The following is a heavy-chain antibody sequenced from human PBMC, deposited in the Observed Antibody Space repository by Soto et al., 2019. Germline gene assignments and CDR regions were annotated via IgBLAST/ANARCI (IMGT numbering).Heavy chain of an antibody. Sequence: QVQLQQWGAGLLKPSETLSLTCAVYSGSFSGYYWSWIRQPPGKGLEWIGEINHRGSTNYNPSLKSRVTISVDTSKNQFSLKLTSVTAADTAVYYCAREVSLSNDWWGQGTLVTVSS. J-gene: IGHJ4*02. D-gene: IGHD3-16*02. CDR3: AREVSLSNDW. CDR1: SGSFSGYY. V-gene: IGHV4-34*01. CDR2: INHRGST.